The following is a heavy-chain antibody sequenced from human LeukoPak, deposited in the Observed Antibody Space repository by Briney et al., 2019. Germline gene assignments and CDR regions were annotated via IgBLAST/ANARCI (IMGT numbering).Heavy chain of an antibody. V-gene: IGHV3-23*01. J-gene: IGHJ4*02. CDR2: ISGSGGST. CDR3: AKDHGRYYGSGSYYDY. CDR1: GFTFSSYG. D-gene: IGHD3-10*01. Sequence: GGSLRLSCAASGFTFSSYGMSWVRQAPGKGLEWVSAISGSGGSTYYADSVKGRFTISRDNSKNTLYLQMNSLRAEDTALYYCAKDHGRYYGSGSYYDYWGQGTLVAVSS.